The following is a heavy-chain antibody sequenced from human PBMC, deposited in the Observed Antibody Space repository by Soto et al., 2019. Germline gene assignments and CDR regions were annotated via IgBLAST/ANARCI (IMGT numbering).Heavy chain of an antibody. CDR2: ISSSSSYI. D-gene: IGHD3-22*01. CDR1: GFTFSLYS. CDR3: VRARATDSRPDY. Sequence: KPGGSLRLSCAASGFTFSLYSMIWVRQAPGKGLEWVSSISSSSSYIYYADSMKGRFTLSRDNAQNSLYLQMNSLRVDDTAVYYCVRARATDSRPDYWGQGTLVTVSS. V-gene: IGHV3-21*01. J-gene: IGHJ4*02.